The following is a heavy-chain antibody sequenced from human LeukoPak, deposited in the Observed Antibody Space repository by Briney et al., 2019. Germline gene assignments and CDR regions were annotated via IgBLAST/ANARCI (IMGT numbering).Heavy chain of an antibody. Sequence: SETLSLTCTVSGGSISGGSYYWSWIRQPAGKGLEWIGRIYTSGSTNYNPSLKSRVTISVDTSKNQFSLKLSSVTAADTAVYYCARDLPRQDYYGSGSYANWFDPWGQGTRVTVSS. D-gene: IGHD3-10*01. J-gene: IGHJ5*02. CDR3: ARDLPRQDYYGSGSYANWFDP. CDR2: IYTSGST. V-gene: IGHV4-61*02. CDR1: GGSISGGSYY.